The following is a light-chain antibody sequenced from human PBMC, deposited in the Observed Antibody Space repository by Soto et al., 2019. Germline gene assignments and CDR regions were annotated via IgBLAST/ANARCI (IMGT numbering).Light chain of an antibody. V-gene: IGLV1-44*01. CDR1: SSNIGSNS. CDR3: AAWDDSMNGVV. Sequence: QPVLTQPPSASGTPGQRVTISCSGSSSNIGSNSVNWYQHLPGTAPKLLMYSSNQRPSGVPDRFSGSKSGTSASLAISGLQSEDEADYYCAAWDDSMNGVVFGGGTKLTVL. CDR2: SSN. J-gene: IGLJ2*01.